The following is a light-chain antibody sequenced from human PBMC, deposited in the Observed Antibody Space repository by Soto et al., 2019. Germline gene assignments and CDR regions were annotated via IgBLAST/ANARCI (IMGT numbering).Light chain of an antibody. CDR1: QGISSY. CDR2: AAS. Sequence: DIQLTQSPSFLSASVGDRVTITCRASQGISSYLAWYQQKPGKAPKLLIYAASTLQSGLPSRFSGSGSGTEFTLTISSLQPEDVANYYCQQLNRYPLTFGGGTKVEIK. J-gene: IGKJ4*01. CDR3: QQLNRYPLT. V-gene: IGKV1-9*01.